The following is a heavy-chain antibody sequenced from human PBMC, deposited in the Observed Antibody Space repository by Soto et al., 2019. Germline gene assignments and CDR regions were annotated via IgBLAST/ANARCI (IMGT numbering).Heavy chain of an antibody. CDR3: AREAVSGRTGFDY. J-gene: IGHJ4*02. Sequence: QVQLVQSGAEVKKPGASVKVSCKASGYTFTSYGISWVRQAPGQGLEWMGWVNAYNGNTNYAQKFQGRVTMTTDTSASTAYMELRSRRSDDAAVDYWAREAVSGRTGFDYWGQGTLVTVSS. D-gene: IGHD6-19*01. V-gene: IGHV1-18*01. CDR2: VNAYNGNT. CDR1: GYTFTSYG.